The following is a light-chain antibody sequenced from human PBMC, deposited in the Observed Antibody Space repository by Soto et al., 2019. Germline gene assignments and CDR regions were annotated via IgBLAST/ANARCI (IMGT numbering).Light chain of an antibody. CDR2: GAS. J-gene: IGKJ5*01. CDR3: QQYNNWPIT. V-gene: IGKV3D-15*01. CDR1: QNISRS. Sequence: EIAMTQSQVSLSVSPGDRASLSWRASQNISRSLAWYQQKPGQGPSLLIYGASSRATGIPDRFSGSGSGTDFTLTISRLEPEDFEIYYCQQYNNWPITFGQGTRLEI.